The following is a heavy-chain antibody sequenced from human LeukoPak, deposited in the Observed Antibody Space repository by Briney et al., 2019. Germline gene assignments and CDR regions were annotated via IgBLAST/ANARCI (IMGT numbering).Heavy chain of an antibody. CDR1: GGSISSSSYY. J-gene: IGHJ4*02. D-gene: IGHD4-17*01. CDR3: ARKRITPEYGDYVAFDY. V-gene: IGHV4-30-4*08. Sequence: SSETLSLTCTVSGGSISSSSYYWGWIRQPPGKGLEWIGYIYYSGSTYYNPSLKSRVTISVDTSKNQFSLKLSSVTAADTAVYYCARKRITPEYGDYVAFDYWGQGTLVTVSS. CDR2: IYYSGST.